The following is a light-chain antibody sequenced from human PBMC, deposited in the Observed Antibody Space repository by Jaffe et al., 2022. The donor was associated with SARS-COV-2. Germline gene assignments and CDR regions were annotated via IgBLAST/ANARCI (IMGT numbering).Light chain of an antibody. Sequence: QSVLTQPPSVSGAPGQTVTISCSGGSSNIGAGYDVHWYQQLPGTSPKLLIYSNNHRPSGVPDRFSGSKSGTSASLAITGLQTEDESDYYCQSFDSSLSGWVFGGGTKLTVL. CDR2: SNN. J-gene: IGLJ3*02. CDR1: SSNIGAGYD. V-gene: IGLV1-40*01. CDR3: QSFDSSLSGWV.